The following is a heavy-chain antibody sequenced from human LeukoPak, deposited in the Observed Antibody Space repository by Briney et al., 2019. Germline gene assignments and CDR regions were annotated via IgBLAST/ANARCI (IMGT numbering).Heavy chain of an antibody. CDR1: GVSISSYY. V-gene: IGHV4-4*09. CDR3: ARHDEGSGWYRSYIDL. J-gene: IGHJ2*01. Sequence: SETLSLTCTVSGVSISSYYCSWIRQPPGKGLEWIGYISTSGSTDYSPSLKSRVTISVDRSKNQCFLNLSSVTAADTAVYYCARHDEGSGWYRSYIDLWGRGTLVIVSS. CDR2: ISTSGST. D-gene: IGHD6-19*01.